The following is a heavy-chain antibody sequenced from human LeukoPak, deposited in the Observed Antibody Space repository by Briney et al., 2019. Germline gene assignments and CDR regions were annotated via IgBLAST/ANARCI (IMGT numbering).Heavy chain of an antibody. Sequence: WGSLRLSCAASGFTFSDYYRSWIRQAPGKGLEWVSSISNSSSYIYYADSVKGRFTISRDNAKNSLYLQMNSLRAEDTAVYYCARVSRLTTYYYYGMDVWGQGTTVTVSS. D-gene: IGHD4-17*01. CDR1: GFTFSDYY. V-gene: IGHV3-11*06. CDR2: ISNSSSYI. CDR3: ARVSRLTTYYYYGMDV. J-gene: IGHJ6*02.